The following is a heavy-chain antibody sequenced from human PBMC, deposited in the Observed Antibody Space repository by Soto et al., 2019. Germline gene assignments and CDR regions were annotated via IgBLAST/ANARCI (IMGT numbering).Heavy chain of an antibody. CDR3: AREEIAEEANQNWFDP. CDR1: GGSISSGDYY. V-gene: IGHV4-30-4*01. Sequence: QVQLQESGPGLVKPSQTLSLTCTVSGGSISSGDYYWSWIRQPPGKGLEWIGYIYYSGSTYYNPSLTTRVTNAVDTSKNEFSLRMSSATAADTAVYYCAREEIAEEANQNWFDPWGQGTLVTVSS. J-gene: IGHJ5*02. D-gene: IGHD6-13*01. CDR2: IYYSGST.